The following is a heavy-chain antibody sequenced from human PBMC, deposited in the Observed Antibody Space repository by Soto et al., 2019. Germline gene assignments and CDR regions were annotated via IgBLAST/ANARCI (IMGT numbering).Heavy chain of an antibody. D-gene: IGHD1-26*01. CDR1: GFTFSSYA. J-gene: IGHJ4*02. V-gene: IGHV3-30-3*01. CDR2: ISYDGSNK. Sequence: QVQLVESGGGVVQPGRSLRLSCAASGFTFSSYAMHWVRQAPGKGLEWVAVISYDGSNKYYADSVKGRFTISRDNSKNTLYLQMNSLRAEDTGLYYCARAGSYYGSKFDYWGQGTLVTVSS. CDR3: ARAGSYYGSKFDY.